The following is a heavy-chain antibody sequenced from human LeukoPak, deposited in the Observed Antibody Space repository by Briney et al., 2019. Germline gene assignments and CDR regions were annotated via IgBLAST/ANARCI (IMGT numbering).Heavy chain of an antibody. V-gene: IGHV3-11*04. CDR1: GFTFSDNY. J-gene: IGHJ4*02. CDR2: ISSSGNTT. Sequence: GGSLRLSCAAPGFTFSDNYMSWIRQAPGKGLEWVSYISSSGNTTYNADSVKGRFTISRDNANNSLYLQMNSLRAEDTAVYYCARSARLMKGVVEVTALDDWGQGTLVTVSS. CDR3: ARSARLMKGVVEVTALDD. D-gene: IGHD3-3*01.